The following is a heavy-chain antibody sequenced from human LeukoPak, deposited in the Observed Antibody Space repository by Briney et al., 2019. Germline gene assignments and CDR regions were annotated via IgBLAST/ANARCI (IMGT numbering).Heavy chain of an antibody. D-gene: IGHD5-12*01. CDR2: IDPSDSYT. Sequence: GESLKISCKGSGYTFTNHWISWVRQMPGKGLEWMGKIDPSDSYTNYSPSFQGHVTISADKSVSTAYLQWSSLKASDTAMYYCARAPDSDSGYDYFDYWGQGTLVTVSS. CDR1: GYTFTNHW. V-gene: IGHV5-10-1*01. J-gene: IGHJ4*02. CDR3: ARAPDSDSGYDYFDY.